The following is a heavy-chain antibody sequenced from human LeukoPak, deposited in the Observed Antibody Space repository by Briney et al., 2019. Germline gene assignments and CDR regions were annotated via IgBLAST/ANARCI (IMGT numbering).Heavy chain of an antibody. D-gene: IGHD1-26*01. CDR3: TGYGGSYFHFPEN. CDR1: GFTFGDYA. V-gene: IGHV3-49*04. J-gene: IGHJ4*02. Sequence: GGSLRLSCTASGFTFGDYAMSWVRQAPGKGLEWVGFIRSKAYGGTTEYAASVKGRFTISRDDSKSIAYLQMNSLKTEDTAVYYCTGYGGSYFHFPENWGQGTLVTVSS. CDR2: IRSKAYGGTT.